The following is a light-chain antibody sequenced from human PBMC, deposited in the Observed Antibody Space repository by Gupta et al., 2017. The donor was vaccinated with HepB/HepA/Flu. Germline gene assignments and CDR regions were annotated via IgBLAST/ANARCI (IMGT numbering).Light chain of an antibody. J-gene: IGKJ1*01. CDR1: QGIKKD. V-gene: IGKV1-6*01. CDR2: AAS. CDR3: RQADSYPRT. Sequence: AIQMTESPSSLSASVGDRVTITCRASQGIKKDLGWYQHKPGKAPKLLIFAASSLHTGVPSRFSGSGSGTDFTLTISSLQPEDFATYYCRQADSYPRTFGQGTKVEMK.